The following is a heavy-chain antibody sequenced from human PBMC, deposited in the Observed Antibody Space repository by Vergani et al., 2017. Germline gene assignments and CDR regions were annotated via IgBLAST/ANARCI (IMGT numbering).Heavy chain of an antibody. CDR2: FYTGGGT. Sequence: QVQLQESGPGLVKPSQTLSLTCTVSGGSISSGSYYWSWFRQPAGKGLEWIGRFYTGGGTSYNPSLKSRVTISVDTSKNQFSLKLSSVTAADTAVYYCARGYCSSTSCFNWFDPWGQGTLVTVSS. J-gene: IGHJ5*02. CDR3: ARGYCSSTSCFNWFDP. D-gene: IGHD2-2*01. CDR1: GGSISSGSYY. V-gene: IGHV4-61*02.